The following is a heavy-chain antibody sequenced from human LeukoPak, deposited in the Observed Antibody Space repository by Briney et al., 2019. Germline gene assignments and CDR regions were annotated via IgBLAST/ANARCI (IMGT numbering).Heavy chain of an antibody. V-gene: IGHV3-66*02. Sequence: GGSLRLSCAASGLTVSSNYMSWVRQAPGKGLEWVSFIYSDDSTYYADSVRGRFTISRDNSKNTLYLQMNSLRAEDTAVYYCARDGRVGAIRLNIWGKGTMVTVSS. J-gene: IGHJ3*02. CDR3: ARDGRVGAIRLNI. D-gene: IGHD1-26*01. CDR1: GLTVSSNY. CDR2: IYSDDST.